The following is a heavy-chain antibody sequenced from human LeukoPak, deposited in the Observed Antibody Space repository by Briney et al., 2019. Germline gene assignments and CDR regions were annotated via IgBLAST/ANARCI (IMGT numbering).Heavy chain of an antibody. CDR3: AREGGLWFGELGKFDY. CDR2: ISAYNGNT. D-gene: IGHD3-10*01. J-gene: IGHJ4*02. V-gene: IGHV1-18*01. Sequence: ASVKVSCKASGYTFTSYGISWVRQAPGQGLEWMGRISAYNGNTNYAQKLQGRVTMTTDTSTSTAYMELRSLRSDDTAVYYCAREGGLWFGELGKFDYWGQGTLVTVSS. CDR1: GYTFTSYG.